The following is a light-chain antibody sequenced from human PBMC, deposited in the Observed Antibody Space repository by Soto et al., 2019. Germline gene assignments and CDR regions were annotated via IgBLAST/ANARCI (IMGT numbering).Light chain of an antibody. CDR3: QQYNVWPLT. Sequence: EIVMTQSPATLSVSPGERATLSCRPSQSVSSNLAWYQQKPGQTPKLLIYVASTRATGIPARFSGSGSGTEFTLTISSLQSEYFAVYYCQQYNVWPLTFGGGTKVEFK. CDR1: QSVSSN. V-gene: IGKV3-15*01. CDR2: VAS. J-gene: IGKJ4*01.